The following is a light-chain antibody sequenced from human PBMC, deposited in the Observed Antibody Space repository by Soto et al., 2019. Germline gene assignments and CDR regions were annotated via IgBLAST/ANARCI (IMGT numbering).Light chain of an antibody. CDR1: SSNIGAGYD. Sequence: QSVLTQPPSVSGAPGQRVTISCTGSSSNIGAGYDVHWYQQLPGTAPKLLIYGNSNRPSGVPDRFSGSKSVTSASLAITGLQAEDEADYYCQSYDSSLSGSYVVFGGGTKLTVL. V-gene: IGLV1-40*01. CDR2: GNS. CDR3: QSYDSSLSGSYVV. J-gene: IGLJ2*01.